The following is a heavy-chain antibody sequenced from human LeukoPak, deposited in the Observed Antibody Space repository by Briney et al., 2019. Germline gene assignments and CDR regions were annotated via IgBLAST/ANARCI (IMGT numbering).Heavy chain of an antibody. CDR2: TYYRSKWYN. V-gene: IGHV6-1*01. Sequence: SQTLSLTCAISGDSVSSTSAAWNWIRQSPSRGLEWLGRTYYRSKWYNDYAASVKSRITVNPDTSKNQFPLQLNSVTPQDTAVYYCARTIFGVVTMYYFDYWGQGTLVTVSS. CDR1: GDSVSSTSAA. CDR3: ARTIFGVVTMYYFDY. J-gene: IGHJ4*02. D-gene: IGHD3-3*01.